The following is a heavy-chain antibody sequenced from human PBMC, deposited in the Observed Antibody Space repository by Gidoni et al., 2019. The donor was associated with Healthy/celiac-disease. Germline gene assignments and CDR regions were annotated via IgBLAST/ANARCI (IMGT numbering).Heavy chain of an antibody. Sequence: QVQLVESGGGVVQPGRSLRLSCAASGFTFRSYGMHWVRQAPGKGLEWVAVISYDGSNKYYADSVKGRFTISRDNSKNTLYLQMNSLRAEDTAVYYCAKGLSLPSDMAVAGGDYYYGMDVWGQGTTVTVSS. CDR3: AKGLSLPSDMAVAGGDYYYGMDV. J-gene: IGHJ6*02. D-gene: IGHD6-19*01. CDR2: ISYDGSNK. CDR1: GFTFRSYG. V-gene: IGHV3-30*18.